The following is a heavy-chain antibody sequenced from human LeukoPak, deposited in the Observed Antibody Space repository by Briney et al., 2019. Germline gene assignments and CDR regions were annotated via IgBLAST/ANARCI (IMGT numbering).Heavy chain of an antibody. CDR3: ARDLSPVVRASPMGY. V-gene: IGHV3-30*03. CDR1: GFTFTSYG. CDR2: ITYDGYYK. D-gene: IGHD3-10*01. J-gene: IGHJ4*02. Sequence: GGSLRLSCAASGFTFTSYGMHWVRQAPGKGLEWVALITYDGYYKYYSDSVKGRFTISSDTSKNTLYLQMNSLRAEDTAVYYCARDLSPVVRASPMGYWGRGTLVTVSS.